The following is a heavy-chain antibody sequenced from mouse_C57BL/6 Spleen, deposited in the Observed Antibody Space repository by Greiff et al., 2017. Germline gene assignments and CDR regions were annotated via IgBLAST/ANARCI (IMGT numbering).Heavy chain of an antibody. Sequence: DVKLVESEGGLVQPGSSMKLSCTASGFTFSDYYMAWVRQVPEKGLEWVANINYDGSSTYYLDPLKSRFIISRDNAKNIRYLQMSSLTSEDTATYYCARERGYYGSSYAMDYWGQGTSVTVSS. D-gene: IGHD1-1*01. CDR3: ARERGYYGSSYAMDY. CDR1: GFTFSDYY. CDR2: INYDGSST. V-gene: IGHV5-16*01. J-gene: IGHJ4*01.